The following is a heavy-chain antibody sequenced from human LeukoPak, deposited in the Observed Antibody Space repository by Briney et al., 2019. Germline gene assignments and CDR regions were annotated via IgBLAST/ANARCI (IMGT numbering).Heavy chain of an antibody. J-gene: IGHJ3*01. CDR1: GFIFSSYD. Sequence: PGGSLRLSCVGSGFIFSSYDMGWVRQAPGKGLEWVSSISRAGYRTYYEDSVKGRFTISRDNSRNTMYLQMNSLRAEDTAVYYCARGESFAFDVWGQGTMVTVSS. CDR3: ARGESFAFDV. CDR2: ISRAGYRT. V-gene: IGHV3-23*01.